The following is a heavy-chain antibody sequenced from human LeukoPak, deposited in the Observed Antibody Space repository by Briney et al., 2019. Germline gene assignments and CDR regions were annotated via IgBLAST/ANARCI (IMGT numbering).Heavy chain of an antibody. D-gene: IGHD3-10*01. CDR2: ISTDGTYT. J-gene: IGHJ4*02. CDR1: GFTFSSYW. V-gene: IGHV3-74*03. CDR3: ARDQVRGVIDY. Sequence: GGSLRLSCAASGFTFSSYWMHWVRQAPGKGLVWVSRISTDGTYTEYADSVKGRFTISRDNAKNSLYLQMNSLRAEDTAVYYCARDQVRGVIDYWGQGTLVTVSS.